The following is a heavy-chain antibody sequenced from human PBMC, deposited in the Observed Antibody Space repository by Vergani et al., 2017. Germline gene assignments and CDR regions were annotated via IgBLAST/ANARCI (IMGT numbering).Heavy chain of an antibody. CDR2: IIPIFGTA. J-gene: IGHJ3*02. V-gene: IGHV1-69*06. Sequence: QVQLVQSGAEVKKPGSSVKVSCKASGVTFSSYAISWVRQAPGQGLEWMGGIIPIFGTANYAQKFQGRVTITADKSTSTAYMELSSLRSEDTAVYYCARDGMYYDSSGHDAFDIWGQGTMVTVSS. CDR3: ARDGMYYDSSGHDAFDI. CDR1: GVTFSSYA. D-gene: IGHD3-22*01.